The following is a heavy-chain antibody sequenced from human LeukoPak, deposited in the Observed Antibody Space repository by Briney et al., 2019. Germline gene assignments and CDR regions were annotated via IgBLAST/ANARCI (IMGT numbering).Heavy chain of an antibody. CDR2: ISSSSSYI. Sequence: KAGGSLRLSCAASGFTFSSYSMNWVRQAPGKGLEWVSSISSSSSYIYYADSVKGRFTISRDNAKNSLYLQMNSLRAEDTAVYCCARDPQPAAFDIWGQGTMVTVSS. J-gene: IGHJ3*02. CDR3: ARDPQPAAFDI. V-gene: IGHV3-21*01. CDR1: GFTFSSYS. D-gene: IGHD2-2*01.